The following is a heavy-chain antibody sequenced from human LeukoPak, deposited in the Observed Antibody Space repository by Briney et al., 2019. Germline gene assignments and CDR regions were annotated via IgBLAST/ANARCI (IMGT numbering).Heavy chain of an antibody. CDR3: ARAIVSITIFGVVTGFDP. CDR1: GGTFSSYA. CDR2: IIPIFGTA. V-gene: IGHV1-69*05. Sequence: SVKVSCQASGGTFSSYAISWVRQAPGQGLEWMGGIIPIFGTANYAQKFQGRVTITTDESTSTAYMELSSLRSEDTAVYYCARAIVSITIFGVVTGFDPWGQGTLVTVSS. J-gene: IGHJ5*02. D-gene: IGHD3-3*01.